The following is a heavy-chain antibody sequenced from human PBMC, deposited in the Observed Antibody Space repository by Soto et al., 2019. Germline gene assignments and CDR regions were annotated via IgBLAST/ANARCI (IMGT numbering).Heavy chain of an antibody. Sequence: GGSLRRSCSASGFTFSDYAMHFILHAPLIGLEHVCGISSTGVNTYYADSVRGRFTISRDNSKNTLHLRMSSLRPEDTAVYYCVKGVVGCCCSTASCSHWFDPWGQGTLVTVSS. CDR1: GFTFSDYA. J-gene: IGHJ5*02. CDR2: ISSTGVNT. CDR3: VKGVVGCCCSTASCSHWFDP. V-gene: IGHV3-64D*06. D-gene: IGHD2-2*01.